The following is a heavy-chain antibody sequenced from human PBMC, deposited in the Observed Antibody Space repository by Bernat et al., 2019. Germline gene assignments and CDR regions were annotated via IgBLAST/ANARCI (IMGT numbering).Heavy chain of an antibody. J-gene: IGHJ4*02. CDR3: ARERSSSSHSDY. CDR2: ITSTSSYI. Sequence: EVQLVESGGGLVKPGGSLRLSCAASGFTFSSYSMNWVRQAPGKGLEWVSSITSTSSYIYYPDAVKGRFTISRENAKNSLYLQMNSLSAEDTAVYYCARERSSSSHSDYWGQGTLVTVSS. V-gene: IGHV3-21*01. D-gene: IGHD6-6*01. CDR1: GFTFSSYS.